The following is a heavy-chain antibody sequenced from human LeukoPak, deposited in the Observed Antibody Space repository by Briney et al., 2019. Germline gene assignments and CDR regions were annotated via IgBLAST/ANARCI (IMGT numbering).Heavy chain of an antibody. Sequence: GGSLRLSCAASGFTFSSYSMNWVRQAPGKGLEWVSSISSSSSYIYYADSVKGRFTISRDNAKNSLYLQMNSLRAEDTAVYHCARVPLYSSSDNYWGQGTLVTVSS. CDR3: ARVPLYSSSDNY. V-gene: IGHV3-21*01. J-gene: IGHJ4*02. CDR1: GFTFSSYS. CDR2: ISSSSSYI. D-gene: IGHD6-6*01.